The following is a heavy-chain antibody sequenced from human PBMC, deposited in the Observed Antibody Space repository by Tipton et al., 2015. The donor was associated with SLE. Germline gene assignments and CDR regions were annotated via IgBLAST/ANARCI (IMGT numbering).Heavy chain of an antibody. J-gene: IGHJ3*02. V-gene: IGHV1-46*01. CDR3: ARHIAIAVAERGALDI. Sequence: QVQLVQSGAEVKEPGASVKISCKASGYSFTTYYIHWVRQAPGQGLEWLGLINPNGGRTTYSPKFQGRLSLTSDTSTTTVYMELSSLRSDDTAVYFCARHIAIAVAERGALDIWGPGTMVAVSS. D-gene: IGHD6-19*01. CDR2: INPNGGRT. CDR1: GYSFTTYY.